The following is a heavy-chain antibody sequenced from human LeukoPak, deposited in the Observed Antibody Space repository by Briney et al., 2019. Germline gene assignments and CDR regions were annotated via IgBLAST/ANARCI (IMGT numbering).Heavy chain of an antibody. CDR1: GFTFSRFG. Sequence: GGSLRLSCAASGFTFSRFGMHWVGQAPGKGLEWVAVISYDGSNKYYADSVKGRFTISRDNSKNTLYLQMNSLRAEDTAVYYCAKDRPPTVNGCLDYWGQGTLVTVSS. V-gene: IGHV3-30*18. D-gene: IGHD4-11*01. J-gene: IGHJ4*02. CDR3: AKDRPPTVNGCLDY. CDR2: ISYDGSNK.